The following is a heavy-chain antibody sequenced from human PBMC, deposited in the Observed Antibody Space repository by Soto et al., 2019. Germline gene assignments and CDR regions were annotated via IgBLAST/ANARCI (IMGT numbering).Heavy chain of an antibody. CDR2: IYSIGNS. J-gene: IGHJ6*02. V-gene: IGHV4-38-2*02. CDR3: AREPNYYYGFDV. CDR1: GASIRSGAY. Sequence: PSETLSLTCTVSGASIRSGAYWGWIRQPPGKGLEWIGSIYSIGNSYYNPSLKSGITVSVDTSKNHFSLKLSSVTAADTAVYYCAREPNYYYGFDVWGQGTTVTVSS.